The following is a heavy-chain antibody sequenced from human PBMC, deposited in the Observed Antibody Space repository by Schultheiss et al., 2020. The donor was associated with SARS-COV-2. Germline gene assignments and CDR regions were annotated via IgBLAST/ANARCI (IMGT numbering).Heavy chain of an antibody. V-gene: IGHV5-51*01. D-gene: IGHD4-23*01. CDR3: ARHDYGGNFEVRE. CDR2: IYPGDSDT. J-gene: IGHJ4*02. Sequence: GGSLRLSCKGSGYSFTSYWIGWVRQMPGKGLEWMGIIYPGDSDTRYSPSFQGQVTMSANKSINTAYLQWGSLKASDTAMYYCARHDYGGNFEVREWGQGTLVTVSS. CDR1: GYSFTSYW.